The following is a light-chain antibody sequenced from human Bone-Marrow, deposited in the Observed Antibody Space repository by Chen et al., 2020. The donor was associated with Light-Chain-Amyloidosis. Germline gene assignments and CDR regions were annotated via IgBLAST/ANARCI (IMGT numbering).Light chain of an antibody. V-gene: IGKV4-1*01. CDR2: WAS. Sequence: DLVMTQSPDSRAVSLGERATINCKSSQSVLYSSNNKNYLAWYQQKPGQPPKLLISWASTRESGVPDRFTGSGSGTDFTLTISSLQAEDVAVYYCQQYYSAPFTFGPGTKVNIK. CDR3: QQYYSAPFT. J-gene: IGKJ3*01. CDR1: QSVLYSSNNKNY.